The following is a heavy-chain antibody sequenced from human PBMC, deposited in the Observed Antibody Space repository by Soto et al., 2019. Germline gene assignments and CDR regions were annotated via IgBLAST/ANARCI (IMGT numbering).Heavy chain of an antibody. CDR1: GYSISSGDY. CDR2: VYYSGST. J-gene: IGHJ4*02. Sequence: SETLSLTCAVSGYSISSGDYWGWIRQAPGKGLEWIGSVYYSGSTHYEPSLRGRIAISVDTLKNQFSLRLPSVAAADTAMYFCARNTSTYFDSRGQGIPVTVSS. CDR3: ARNTSTYFDS. V-gene: IGHV4-38-2*01.